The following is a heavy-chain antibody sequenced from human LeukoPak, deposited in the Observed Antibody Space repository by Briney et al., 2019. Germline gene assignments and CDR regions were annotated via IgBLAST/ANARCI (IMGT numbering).Heavy chain of an antibody. CDR1: GFTVSSNY. CDR2: IYSGGNT. D-gene: IGHD5-24*01. J-gene: IGHJ4*02. CDR3: AKDDRWLQFCC. Sequence: PGGSLRLSCAASGFTVSSNYMSWVRQAPGKGLEWVSIIYSGGNTYYADSVKGRFTISRDNSKNTLYLQMNSLRAEDTAVYYCAKDDRWLQFCCWGQGTLVTVSS. V-gene: IGHV3-53*05.